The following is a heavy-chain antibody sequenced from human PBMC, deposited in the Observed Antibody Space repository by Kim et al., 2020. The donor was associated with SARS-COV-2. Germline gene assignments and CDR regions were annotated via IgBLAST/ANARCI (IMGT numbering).Heavy chain of an antibody. CDR3: ARATGYGMDV. D-gene: IGHD4-17*01. Sequence: GNTKYSPKFQGRGTLNRDTSASTAYMELSSLRSEDTAVYYCARATGYGMDVWGQGTTVTVSS. V-gene: IGHV1-3*01. CDR2: GNT. J-gene: IGHJ6*02.